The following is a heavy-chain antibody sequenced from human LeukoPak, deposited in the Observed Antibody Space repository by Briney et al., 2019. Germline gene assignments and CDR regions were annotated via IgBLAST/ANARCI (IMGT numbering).Heavy chain of an antibody. J-gene: IGHJ4*02. Sequence: SETLSLTCTVSGDSISTYYWSWIRQPPGKGLEWIGYIYYSVSSDYNPSLKRRVTMSVDVSTNQISLKLSSVTAADAAVYYRARGSGGDGSGSLWGQGTLVTVSS. CDR3: ARGSGGDGSGSL. CDR1: GDSISTYY. D-gene: IGHD3-10*01. V-gene: IGHV4-59*01. CDR2: IYYSVSS.